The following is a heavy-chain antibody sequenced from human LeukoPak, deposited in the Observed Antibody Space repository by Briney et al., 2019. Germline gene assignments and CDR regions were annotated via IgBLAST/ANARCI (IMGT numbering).Heavy chain of an antibody. J-gene: IGHJ4*02. CDR1: GFTFSSYS. CDR2: ISSSSSYI. Sequence: PGGSLRLSCAASGFTFSSYSMNWVRQAPGKGLEWVSSISSSSSYIYYADSVKGRFTISRDNAKNSLYLQMNSLRAEDTAVYYCARDDSVLAAEFDYWGQGTLVTVSS. D-gene: IGHD2-15*01. V-gene: IGHV3-21*01. CDR3: ARDDSVLAAEFDY.